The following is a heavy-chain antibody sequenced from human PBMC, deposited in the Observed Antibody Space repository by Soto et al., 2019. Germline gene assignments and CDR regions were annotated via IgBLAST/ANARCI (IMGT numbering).Heavy chain of an antibody. CDR3: ARVSVVFWSDAPHENYYYMDV. D-gene: IGHD3-3*01. CDR1: GGSISSYY. CDR2: IYYSGIT. V-gene: IGHV4-59*01. J-gene: IGHJ6*03. Sequence: SETLSLTCTVSGGSISSYYWSWVRQPTGKGLEWIGYIYYSGITNYNPSLKSRVTISVDTSNNQFSLKLSSVTGADTAVYYCARVSVVFWSDAPHENYYYMDVWGKGTTVTVSS.